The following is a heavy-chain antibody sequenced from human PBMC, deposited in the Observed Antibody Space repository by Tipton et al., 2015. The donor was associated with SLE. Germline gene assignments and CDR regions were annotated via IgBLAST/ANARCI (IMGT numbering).Heavy chain of an antibody. Sequence: GLVKPSETLSLICAVSGDSITSSSYYWGWIRQSPEKGLEWIGSISYSGSTSYTPSLKSRVTISVDTSKNQFSLKLSSVTAADTAVYYCARDRSHWDVDYWGRGTLVTVSS. CDR3: ARDRSHWDVDY. CDR2: ISYSGST. V-gene: IGHV4-39*07. D-gene: IGHD7-27*01. J-gene: IGHJ4*02. CDR1: GDSITSSSYY.